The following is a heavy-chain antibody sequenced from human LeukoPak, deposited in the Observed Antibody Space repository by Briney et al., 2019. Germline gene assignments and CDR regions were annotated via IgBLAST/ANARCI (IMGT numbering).Heavy chain of an antibody. CDR1: GFTFSNYW. CDR2: IKADGSEK. V-gene: IGHV3-7*01. D-gene: IGHD2-2*01. CDR3: ARDPCCYSSSWGPYFDY. Sequence: GGSLRLSCAASGFTFSNYWISWVRQAPEKGLEWVANIKADGSEKQYVDSVKGRFTISRDNAKNSLYLQMNSLRAEDTAVYYCARDPCCYSSSWGPYFDYWVREPWSPSPQ. J-gene: IGHJ4*02.